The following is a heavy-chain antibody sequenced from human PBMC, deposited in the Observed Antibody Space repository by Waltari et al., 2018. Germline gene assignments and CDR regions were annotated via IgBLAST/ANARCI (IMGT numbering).Heavy chain of an antibody. V-gene: IGHV3-30-3*01. Sequence: QVQLVESGGGVVQPGRSLRLSCAASGFTFSSYAMHWVRQAPGKGLEWVAVISYDGSNKYYADSVKGRFTISRDNSKNTLYLQMNSLRAEDTAVYYCAREWSSSWYYLDYWGQGTLVTVSS. CDR1: GFTFSSYA. D-gene: IGHD6-13*01. J-gene: IGHJ4*02. CDR2: ISYDGSNK. CDR3: AREWSSSWYYLDY.